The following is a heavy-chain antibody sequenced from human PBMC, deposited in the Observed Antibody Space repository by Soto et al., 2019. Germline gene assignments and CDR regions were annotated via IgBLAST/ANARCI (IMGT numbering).Heavy chain of an antibody. CDR3: AREVRYYGSSGYGQGAFDI. D-gene: IGHD3-22*01. CDR1: GFTFSTYG. V-gene: IGHV3-33*01. J-gene: IGHJ3*02. CDR2: IWYDGSNK. Sequence: PGGSLRLSCAASGFTFSTYGMHWVRQAPGKGLEWVAVIWYDGSNKYYADSVKGRFTISRDNSKNTLYLQMNSLRAEDTAVYYCAREVRYYGSSGYGQGAFDIWGQGTMVTVS.